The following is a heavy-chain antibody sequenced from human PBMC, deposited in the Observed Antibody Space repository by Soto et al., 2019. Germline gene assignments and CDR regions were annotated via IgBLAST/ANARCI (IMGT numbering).Heavy chain of an antibody. CDR3: SKEAEESVNEPIPGDC. V-gene: IGHV3-23*04. CDR2: ISGSGRMT. Sequence: EAQLVESGGDLVQSRGSLRLSCAASGFTFRNFAMTWVRQAPGKGLEWVSGISGSGRMTYYAHSVKGRFTVSRDNSKNSLYLQMDSLRAEDTAVYYCSKEAEESVNEPIPGDCWGQGTVVTVSS. J-gene: IGHJ4*02. CDR1: GFTFRNFA. D-gene: IGHD1-1*01.